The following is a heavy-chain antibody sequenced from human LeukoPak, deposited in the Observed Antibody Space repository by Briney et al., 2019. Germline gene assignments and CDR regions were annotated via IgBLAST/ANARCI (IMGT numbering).Heavy chain of an antibody. CDR1: DDSITMYY. Sequence: PSETLSLTCSVSDDSITMYYWTWIRQPPGKGLEWIGYVDHTGSTNFNPSLNGRVSISRDTTNNLFSLRLRSVTAADTAVYYCARVTYFTFDIWGQGTMVTVSS. J-gene: IGHJ3*02. CDR3: ARVTYFTFDI. D-gene: IGHD2/OR15-2a*01. CDR2: VDHTGST. V-gene: IGHV4-59*01.